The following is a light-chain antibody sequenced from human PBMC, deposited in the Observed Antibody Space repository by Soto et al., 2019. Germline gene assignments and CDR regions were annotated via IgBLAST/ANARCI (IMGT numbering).Light chain of an antibody. Sequence: QSALTQPRSVSGSPGQSVTISCTGTSSDVGGYNYVSWYQQHPGKAPKLMIYDVSKRPSGVSDRFSGSKSGNTASLTISGLLAEDEADYYCCSYASSYTHVFGTGTKLTVL. CDR1: SSDVGGYNY. CDR3: CSYASSYTHV. V-gene: IGLV2-11*01. J-gene: IGLJ1*01. CDR2: DVS.